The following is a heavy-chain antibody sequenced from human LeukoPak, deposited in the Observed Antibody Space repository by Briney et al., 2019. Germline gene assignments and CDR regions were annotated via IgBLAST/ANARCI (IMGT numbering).Heavy chain of an antibody. D-gene: IGHD6-13*01. Sequence: PGGSLRLSCAASGFTFSSYSMNWVRQAPGKGLEWVSYISSSSSTIYYADPVKGRFTISRDNAKNSLYLQMNSLRAEDTAVYYCARALRGQQLVPYYYYYYMDVWGKGTTVTVSS. CDR1: GFTFSSYS. CDR3: ARALRGQQLVPYYYYYYMDV. CDR2: ISSSSSTI. V-gene: IGHV3-48*01. J-gene: IGHJ6*03.